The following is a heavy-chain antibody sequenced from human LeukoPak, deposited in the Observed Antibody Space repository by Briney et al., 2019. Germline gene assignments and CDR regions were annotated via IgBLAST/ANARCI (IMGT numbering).Heavy chain of an antibody. D-gene: IGHD6-19*01. Sequence: GGSLRLSCAASGFTFSSYSMNWVRQAPGKGLEWVSFISSSSRYIYYADSVKGRFTISRDNAKNSLYLQMNSLRVEDTAVYYCARDNGWGRYYFDSWGQGTLATVSS. CDR2: ISSSSRYI. CDR1: GFTFSSYS. V-gene: IGHV3-21*01. CDR3: ARDNGWGRYYFDS. J-gene: IGHJ4*02.